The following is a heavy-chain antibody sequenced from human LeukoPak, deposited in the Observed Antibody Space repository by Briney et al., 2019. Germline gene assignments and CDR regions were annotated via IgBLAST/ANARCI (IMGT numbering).Heavy chain of an antibody. CDR2: IIPILGIA. CDR3: ARNRVGATMTTADY. V-gene: IGHV1-69*02. J-gene: IGHJ4*02. Sequence: SVKVSCKASGGTFSSYTISWVRQAPGQGLEWMGRIIPILGIASYAQKFQGRVTITTDESTSTAYMELSSLGSEDTAVYYCARNRVGATMTTADYWGQGTLVTVSS. D-gene: IGHD1-26*01. CDR1: GGTFSSYT.